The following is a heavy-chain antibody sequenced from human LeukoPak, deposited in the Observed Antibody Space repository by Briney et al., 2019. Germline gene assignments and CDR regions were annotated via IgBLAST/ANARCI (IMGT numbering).Heavy chain of an antibody. D-gene: IGHD2-2*01. V-gene: IGHV1-69*13. J-gene: IGHJ6*03. CDR3: ARDLGVVVPAARQYYYYYMDV. CDR2: NIPIFGTA. CDR1: GGTFSSYA. Sequence: SVKVSCKACGGTFSSYAISWVRQAPGQGLEWMGGNIPIFGTANYAQKFQGRVTITADESTSTAYMELSSLRSEDTAVYYCARDLGVVVPAARQYYYYYMDVWGKGTTVTVSS.